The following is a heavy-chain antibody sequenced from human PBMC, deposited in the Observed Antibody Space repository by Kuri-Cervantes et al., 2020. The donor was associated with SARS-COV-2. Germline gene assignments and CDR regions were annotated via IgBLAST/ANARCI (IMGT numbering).Heavy chain of an antibody. CDR2: IYTSGST. D-gene: IGHD3-3*01. CDR3: ARARRITIFGVVIKGRSDFDY. Sequence: SETLFLTCTVSVGSISSYYWSWIRQPAGKGLEWIGRIYTSGSTNYNPSLKSRVTMSVDTSKNQFSLKLSSVTAADTAVYYCARARRITIFGVVIKGRSDFDYWGQGTLVTVSS. V-gene: IGHV4-4*07. CDR1: VGSISSYY. J-gene: IGHJ4*02.